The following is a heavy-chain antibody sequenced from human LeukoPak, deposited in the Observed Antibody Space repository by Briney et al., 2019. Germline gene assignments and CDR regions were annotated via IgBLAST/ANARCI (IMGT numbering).Heavy chain of an antibody. D-gene: IGHD4-17*01. V-gene: IGHV3-9*01. CDR3: AKDSGGVTTGTFDY. CDR1: GFTFDDYA. CDR2: ISWNSGSI. J-gene: IGHJ4*02. Sequence: GGPLRLSCAASGFTFDDYAMHWVRQAPGKGLEWVSGISWNSGSIGYADSVKGRFTISRDNAKNSLYLQMNSLRAEDTAVYYCAKDSGGVTTGTFDYWGQGTLVTVSS.